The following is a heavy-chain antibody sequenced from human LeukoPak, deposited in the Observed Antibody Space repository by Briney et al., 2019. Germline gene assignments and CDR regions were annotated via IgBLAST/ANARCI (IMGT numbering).Heavy chain of an antibody. D-gene: IGHD1-26*01. CDR3: ARDESGSYYNY. CDR1: GFTVSSNY. J-gene: IGHJ4*02. Sequence: GGSLRLSCPASGFTVSSNYMSWVRQAPGKGLEWVSVIYSGGSTYYADSVKGRFTISRDNSKNTLYLQMNSLRAEDTAVYYCARDESGSYYNYWGQGTLVTVSS. V-gene: IGHV3-66*02. CDR2: IYSGGST.